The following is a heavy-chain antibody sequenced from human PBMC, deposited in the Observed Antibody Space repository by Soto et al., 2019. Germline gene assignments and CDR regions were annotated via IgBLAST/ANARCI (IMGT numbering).Heavy chain of an antibody. CDR2: IIPIFGTG. V-gene: IGHV1-69*01. D-gene: IGHD2-2*01. J-gene: IGHJ6*02. CDR3: ARDSEGIVVVPAAPYGMDV. CDR1: GGTFSSYA. Sequence: QVQLVQSGAEVKKPGSSVKVSCKASGGTFSSYAISWVRQAPGQGLEWMGGIIPIFGTGNYAQKFQGRVTITADESTSTAYMELSSLRSEDTAVYYCARDSEGIVVVPAAPYGMDVWGQGTTVTVSS.